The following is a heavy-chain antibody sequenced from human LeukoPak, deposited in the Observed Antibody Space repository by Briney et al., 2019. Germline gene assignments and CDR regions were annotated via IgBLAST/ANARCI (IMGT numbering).Heavy chain of an antibody. Sequence: GGSLRLSCSASGFTFTTYGMNWVRQAPGKGLEWVSAISSRADSTYYSPSTKGRFTISRDNSKNALFLQMNSLGVEDTAIYYCAKDVTSSLYCSGETCDATYFDNWGQGTLVTVSS. CDR3: AKDVTSSLYCSGETCDATYFDN. CDR1: GFTFTTYG. CDR2: ISSRADST. J-gene: IGHJ1*01. D-gene: IGHD2-15*01. V-gene: IGHV3-23*01.